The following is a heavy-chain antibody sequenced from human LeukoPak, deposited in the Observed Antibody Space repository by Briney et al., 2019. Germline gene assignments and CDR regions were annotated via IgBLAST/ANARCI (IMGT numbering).Heavy chain of an antibody. CDR1: GESLNGHY. V-gene: IGHV4-34*01. Sequence: SETLSLTCAVYGESLNGHYWSWIRQSPRKGLEWIGEGSDRGGTKFNPSLKSRVTISVDTSKNQFPLKLSSVTAADTAVYYCARGPIGFFDYWGQGTLVTVSS. J-gene: IGHJ4*02. CDR3: ARGPIGFFDY. CDR2: GSDRGGT.